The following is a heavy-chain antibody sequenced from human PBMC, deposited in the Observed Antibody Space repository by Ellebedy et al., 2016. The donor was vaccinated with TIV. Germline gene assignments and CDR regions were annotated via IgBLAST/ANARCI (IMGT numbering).Heavy chain of an antibody. D-gene: IGHD3-10*01. Sequence: GGSLRLXXAVSGFTFITYAMHWVRQAPGKGLEWVAVISYDESHKYYTDSVKGRFTISRDNSRNTVSLQMNSLRPEDTAVYYCAGGELLSLFDYWGQGTLVTVSS. CDR3: AGGELLSLFDY. J-gene: IGHJ4*02. V-gene: IGHV3-30*04. CDR1: GFTFITYA. CDR2: ISYDESHK.